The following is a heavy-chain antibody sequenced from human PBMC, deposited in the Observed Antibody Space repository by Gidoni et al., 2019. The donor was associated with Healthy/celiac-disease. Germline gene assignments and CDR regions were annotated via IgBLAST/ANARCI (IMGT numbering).Heavy chain of an antibody. D-gene: IGHD3-9*01. CDR1: GFTFSSYS. CDR2: ISSSSSYI. CDR3: ARDQLPPYDILTGYLVAVDY. J-gene: IGHJ4*02. V-gene: IGHV3-21*01. Sequence: EVQLVESGGGLVKPGGSLRLSCAASGFTFSSYSMNWVRQAPGKGLEWVSSISSSSSYIYYADSVKGRFTSSRDNAKNSLYLQMNSLRAEDTAVYYCARDQLPPYDILTGYLVAVDYWGQGTLVTVSS.